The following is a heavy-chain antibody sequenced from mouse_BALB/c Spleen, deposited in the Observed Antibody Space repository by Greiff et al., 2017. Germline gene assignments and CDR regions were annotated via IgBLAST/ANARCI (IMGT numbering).Heavy chain of an antibody. CDR1: GFNIKDYY. J-gene: IGHJ4*01. CDR2: IDPENGDT. V-gene: IGHV14-4*02. D-gene: IGHD4-1*01. Sequence: EVQLQQSGAELVKPGASVKLSCKASGFNIKDYYMHWVKQRPEQGLEWIGWIDPENGDTEYAPKFQGKATMTADTSSNTAYLQLSSLTSEDTAVYYCDDRSWVCYAMDYWGQGTSVTVSA. CDR3: DDRSWVCYAMDY.